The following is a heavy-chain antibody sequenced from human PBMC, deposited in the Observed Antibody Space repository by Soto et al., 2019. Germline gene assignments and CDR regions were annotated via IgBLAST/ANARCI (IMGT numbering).Heavy chain of an antibody. V-gene: IGHV1-69*02. CDR1: GDTFSFYT. J-gene: IGHJ4*02. Sequence: QVQLVQSGAEVKKPGSSVKVSCKASGDTFSFYTINWVRQAPGLGLEWMGRVNPIVSMSNYAQKFQGRVKIPADTSKNTAYMQLGRWRSADTAISYCAASYGSGYRAFDYWGQGALVTVSS. D-gene: IGHD3-10*01. CDR3: AASYGSGYRAFDY. CDR2: VNPIVSMS.